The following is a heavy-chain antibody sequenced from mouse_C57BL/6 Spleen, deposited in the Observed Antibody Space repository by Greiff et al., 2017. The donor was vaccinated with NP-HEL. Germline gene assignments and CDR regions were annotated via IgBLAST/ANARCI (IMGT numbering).Heavy chain of an antibody. Sequence: EVQLQESGGDLVKPGGSLKLSCAASGFTFSSYGMSWVRQTPDKRLEWVATISSGGSYTYYPDSVKGRFTISRDNAKNTLYLQMSSLKSEDTAMYYCARQSALITTVVADYWGQGTTLTVSS. D-gene: IGHD1-1*01. CDR1: GFTFSSYG. CDR3: ARQSALITTVVADY. J-gene: IGHJ2*01. CDR2: ISSGGSYT. V-gene: IGHV5-6*01.